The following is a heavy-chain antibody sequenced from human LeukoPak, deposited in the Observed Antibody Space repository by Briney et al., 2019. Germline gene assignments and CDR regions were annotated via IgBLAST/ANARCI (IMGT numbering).Heavy chain of an antibody. CDR2: IKQDGSEK. D-gene: IGHD6-13*01. CDR1: GFTFSSHW. V-gene: IGHV3-7*01. Sequence: GGSLRLSCAASGFTFSSHWMSWVRQAPGKGLEWVANIKQDGSEKYYVDSVKGRFTISRDNAKNSLYLQMNSLRAEDTAMYYCARDYVAAGISCDYWGQGTLVTVYS. J-gene: IGHJ4*02. CDR3: ARDYVAAGISCDY.